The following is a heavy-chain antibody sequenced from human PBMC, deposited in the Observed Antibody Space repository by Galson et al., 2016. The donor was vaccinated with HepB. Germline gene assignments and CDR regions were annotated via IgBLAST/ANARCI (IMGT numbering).Heavy chain of an antibody. CDR3: AKNSYRLVVMYLVDV. D-gene: IGHD3-9*01. J-gene: IGHJ6*02. CDR1: GFTLTTYG. V-gene: IGHV3-30*18. CDR2: ISNAGSNK. Sequence: SLRLSCAASGFTLTTYGMNWVRQAPGKGLEWVAVISNAGSNKYYADSVKGRFTISRDNSQNTLYLQMNSLRAEDTAVYYCAKNSYRLVVMYLVDVWGQGAPVTVSS.